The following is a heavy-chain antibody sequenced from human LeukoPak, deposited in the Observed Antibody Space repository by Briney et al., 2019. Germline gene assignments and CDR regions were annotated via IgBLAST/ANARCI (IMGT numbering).Heavy chain of an antibody. Sequence: SETLSLTCAVSGYSISSGYYWGRIRQPPGKGLEWIGSIYHSGSTYYNPSLKSRVTISVDTSKNQFSLKLSSVTAADTAVYYCAGQTFAYDYWGQGTLVTVSS. J-gene: IGHJ4*02. CDR1: GYSISSGYY. CDR3: AGQTFAYDY. D-gene: IGHD3-10*01. V-gene: IGHV4-38-2*01. CDR2: IYHSGST.